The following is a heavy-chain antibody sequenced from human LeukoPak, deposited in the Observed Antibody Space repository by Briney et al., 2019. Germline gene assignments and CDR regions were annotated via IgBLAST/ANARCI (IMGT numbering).Heavy chain of an antibody. Sequence: SQTLSLTCTVSGDSISSGGYYWSWIRQHPGKGLEWIGYIHYSGSSYYNPSLKSRVTISVDTSKNQFSLKLSSVTAADTAVYYCARDRYGDHTYFDYWGQGTLVTVSS. J-gene: IGHJ4*02. CDR3: ARDRYGDHTYFDY. D-gene: IGHD4-17*01. CDR2: IHYSGSS. CDR1: GDSISSGGYY. V-gene: IGHV4-31*03.